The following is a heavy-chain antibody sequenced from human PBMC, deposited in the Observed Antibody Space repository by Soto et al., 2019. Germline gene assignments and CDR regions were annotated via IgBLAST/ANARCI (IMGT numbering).Heavy chain of an antibody. CDR3: ARDPGRIAVAGTPDY. D-gene: IGHD6-19*01. CDR1: GYTFTSYG. J-gene: IGHJ4*02. V-gene: IGHV1-18*01. CDR2: ISAYNGNT. Sequence: ASVKVSCKASGYTFTSYGISWVRQAPGQGLGWMGWISAYNGNTNYAQKLQGRVTMTTDTSTSTAYMELRSLRSDDTAVYYCARDPGRIAVAGTPDYWGQGTLVTVSS.